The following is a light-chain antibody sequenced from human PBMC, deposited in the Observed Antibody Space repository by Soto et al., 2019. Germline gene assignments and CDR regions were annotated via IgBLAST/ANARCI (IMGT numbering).Light chain of an antibody. V-gene: IGKV3-15*01. J-gene: IGKJ1*01. CDR2: GVS. CDR1: QSVRSSY. CDR3: QQYNHWPRT. Sequence: TQSPGAVSLSPGERATLSCRASQSVRSSYFAWYQQKPGQAPRLLIFGVSSRATGIPSRFSGSGSGTEFTLTISSLQSEDFAVYYCQQYNHWPRTFGRGTKVDI.